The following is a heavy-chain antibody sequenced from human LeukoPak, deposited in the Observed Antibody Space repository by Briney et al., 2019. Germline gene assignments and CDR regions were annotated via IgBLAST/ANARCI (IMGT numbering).Heavy chain of an antibody. Sequence: GGSLRLSCAASGFTFSSYSMNWVRQAPGKGLEWVSSISSRSSYIYYADSVKGRFTISRDNAKNSLYLQMNSLRAEDTAVYYCARDWVYGGNRAFDIWGQGTMVTVSS. V-gene: IGHV3-21*01. J-gene: IGHJ3*02. CDR3: ARDWVYGGNRAFDI. CDR1: GFTFSSYS. CDR2: ISSRSSYI. D-gene: IGHD4-23*01.